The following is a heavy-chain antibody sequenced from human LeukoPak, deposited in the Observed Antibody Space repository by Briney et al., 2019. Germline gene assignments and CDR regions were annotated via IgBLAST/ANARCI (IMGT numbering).Heavy chain of an antibody. CDR2: INHSGST. CDR3: ARPYYSDSSGYYYDY. V-gene: IGHV4-34*01. CDR1: GGSFSGYY. Sequence: PSETLSLTCAVYGGSFSGYYWSWIRQPPGKGLEWIGEINHSGSTNYNPSLKSRVTISVGTSKNQFSLKLSSVTAADTAVYYCARPYYSDSSGYYYDYWGQGTLVTVSS. J-gene: IGHJ4*02. D-gene: IGHD3-22*01.